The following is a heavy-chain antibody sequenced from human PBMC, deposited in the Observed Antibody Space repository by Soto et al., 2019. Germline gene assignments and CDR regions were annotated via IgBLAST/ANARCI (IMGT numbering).Heavy chain of an antibody. CDR3: ARGGDGDYGFDY. Sequence: QVQLQESGPGLVKPSETLSLTCTVSGGSISSYYWSWIRQPPGKGLEWIAYIYYSGSTNYNPSLKSRVTISVDPAKSQFSLKLSSVTAADTAVYYCARGGDGDYGFDYWGQGTLVTVSS. D-gene: IGHD4-17*01. CDR2: IYYSGST. V-gene: IGHV4-59*01. CDR1: GGSISSYY. J-gene: IGHJ4*02.